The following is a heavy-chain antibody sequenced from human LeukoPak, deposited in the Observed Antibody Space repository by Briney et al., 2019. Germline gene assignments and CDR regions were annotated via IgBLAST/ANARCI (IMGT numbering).Heavy chain of an antibody. Sequence: GLEWIGEINHSGSTNYNPSLKSRVTISVDTSKNQFSLKLSSVTAADTAVYYCARGRWYFDYWGQGTLVTVSS. CDR2: INHSGST. V-gene: IGHV4-34*01. J-gene: IGHJ4*02. CDR3: ARGRWYFDY.